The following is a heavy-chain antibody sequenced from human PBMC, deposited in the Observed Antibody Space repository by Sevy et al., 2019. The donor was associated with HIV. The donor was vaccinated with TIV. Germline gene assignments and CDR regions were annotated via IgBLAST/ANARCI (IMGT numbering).Heavy chain of an antibody. CDR1: GYTFTGYY. D-gene: IGHD6-13*01. CDR3: VTRQSSSWELGYGMDV. J-gene: IGHJ6*02. V-gene: IGHV1-2*06. Sequence: ASVKVSCKASGYTFTGYYMHWVRQAPGQGLEWMGRINPNSGGTNYAQKFQGRVTMTRDTSISTAYMELSRLRSDDTAVYYCVTRQSSSWELGYGMDVWGQGTTVTVSS. CDR2: INPNSGGT.